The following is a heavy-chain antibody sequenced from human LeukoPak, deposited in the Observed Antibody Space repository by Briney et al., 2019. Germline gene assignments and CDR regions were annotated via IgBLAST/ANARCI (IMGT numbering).Heavy chain of an antibody. D-gene: IGHD7-27*01. V-gene: IGHV3-11*04. Sequence: GSLRLSCAASGFTSSDYYMNWIRQAPGKGLEWGSYISSSVSIIYYADSVKGRFTSSRDNAKNSLYLQMNSLRADDTAVYYCARAGDILLVSYFHFYGMDVWGQGTTVIVSS. CDR3: ARAGDILLVSYFHFYGMDV. CDR1: GFTSSDYY. CDR2: ISSSVSII. J-gene: IGHJ6*02.